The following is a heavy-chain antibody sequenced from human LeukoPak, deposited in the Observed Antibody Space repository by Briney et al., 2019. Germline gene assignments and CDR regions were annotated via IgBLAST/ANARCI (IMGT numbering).Heavy chain of an antibody. CDR3: ARKGYTSNWYWTDY. J-gene: IGHJ4*02. Sequence: SGTLSLTCAVSGGSISSSNWWSWVRPPPGRGLEWIGEIHHSGSTNYNPSLKSRVTISVDKSKNQFSLKLSSVTAADTAVYYCARKGYTSNWYWTDYWGQGTLVTVSS. D-gene: IGHD6-13*01. CDR1: GGSISSSNW. CDR2: IHHSGST. V-gene: IGHV4-4*02.